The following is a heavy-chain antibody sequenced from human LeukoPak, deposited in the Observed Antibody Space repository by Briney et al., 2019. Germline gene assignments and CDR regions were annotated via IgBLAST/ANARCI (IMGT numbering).Heavy chain of an antibody. J-gene: IGHJ5*02. CDR3: ARRSPSYYDFWSAEVAWFDP. CDR2: MNPNSGNT. V-gene: IGHV1-8*01. Sequence: ASVKASCKASGYTFTSYDINWVRQATGQGLEWMGWMNPNSGNTGYAQKFQGRVTMTRNTSISTAYMELSSLRSEDTAVYYCARRSPSYYDFWSAEVAWFDPWGQGTLVTVSS. D-gene: IGHD3-3*01. CDR1: GYTFTSYD.